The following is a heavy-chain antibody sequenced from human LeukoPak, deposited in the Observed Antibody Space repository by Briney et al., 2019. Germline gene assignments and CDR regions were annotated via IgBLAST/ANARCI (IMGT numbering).Heavy chain of an antibody. V-gene: IGHV1-8*01. Sequence: AASVKVSCKASGYTFTSYDINWVRQATGQGLEWMGWMNPNSGNTGYAQKFQGRVTMTRNTSISTAYMELSGLRSEDTAVYYCARERTGHNAFDIWGQGTMVTVSS. J-gene: IGHJ3*02. CDR3: ARERTGHNAFDI. CDR1: GYTFTSYD. CDR2: MNPNSGNT. D-gene: IGHD1-1*01.